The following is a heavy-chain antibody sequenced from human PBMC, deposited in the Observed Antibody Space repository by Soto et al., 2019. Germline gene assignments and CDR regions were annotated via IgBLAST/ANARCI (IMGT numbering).Heavy chain of an antibody. D-gene: IGHD6-19*01. CDR2: IWYDGSNK. J-gene: IGHJ4*02. V-gene: IGHV3-33*01. CDR3: ATLAEGDDY. CDR1: GFTFSSYG. Sequence: QVQLVESGGGVVQPGRSLRLSCAASGFTFSSYGMHWVRQAPGKGLEWVAVIWYDGSNKYYADSVKGRFTISRDNSKNTLYLQMISLRAEDAAVYYCATLAEGDDYWGQGTLVTVSS.